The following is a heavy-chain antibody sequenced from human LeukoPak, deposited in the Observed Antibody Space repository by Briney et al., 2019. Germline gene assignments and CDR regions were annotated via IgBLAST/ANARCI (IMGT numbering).Heavy chain of an antibody. Sequence: QTGGSLRLSCAASGFTFTSSSMHWVRQAPGKGLEWVAFIRHDGSNQYYVDSVKGRFTISRDNAKNSLYLQMNSLRAEDTAVYYCARPSLNTGSYFDYWGQGILVSVSS. CDR2: IRHDGSNQ. D-gene: IGHD1-26*01. V-gene: IGHV3-30*02. CDR1: GFTFTSSS. CDR3: ARPSLNTGSYFDY. J-gene: IGHJ4*02.